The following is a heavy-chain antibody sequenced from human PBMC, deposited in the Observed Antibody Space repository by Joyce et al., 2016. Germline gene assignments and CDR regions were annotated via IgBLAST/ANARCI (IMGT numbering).Heavy chain of an antibody. CDR2: INEEGSKK. Sequence: EVQLVESGGGLVQPGGSLRLSCEASGFTCSGYWMTWVRQAPGKGLEWVAHINEEGSKKYYVDSVKGRFTISRDNTKNSLFLQMNSLRAEDTAVYFCAKHVIWGQGTMVTVSS. J-gene: IGHJ3*02. V-gene: IGHV3-7*03. CDR3: AKHVI. CDR1: GFTCSGYW.